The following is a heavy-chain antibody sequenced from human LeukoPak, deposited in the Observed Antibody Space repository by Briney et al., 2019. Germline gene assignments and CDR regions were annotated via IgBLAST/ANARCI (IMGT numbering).Heavy chain of an antibody. CDR2: IQDDESNK. V-gene: IGHV3-30*02. D-gene: IGHD2-8*01. Sequence: GGSLRLSCAASGFILSLFGMHWARQAPGKGLEWVAFIQDDESNKFYADSVKGRFTISRDNFKNTLFLQMNSLRPEDTALYYCAKQMVERPHYYYMDVWGKGTTVTVSS. CDR1: GFILSLFG. CDR3: AKQMVERPHYYYMDV. J-gene: IGHJ6*03.